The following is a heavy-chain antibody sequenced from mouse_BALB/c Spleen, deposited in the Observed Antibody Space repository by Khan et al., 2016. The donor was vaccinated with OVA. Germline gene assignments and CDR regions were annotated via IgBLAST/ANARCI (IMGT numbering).Heavy chain of an antibody. D-gene: IGHD3-3*01. CDR2: INTYTGQP. Sequence: QIQLVQSGPELKKPGETVKISCKASGYTFTNYGMNWVKQAPGKGLKWMGWINTYTGQPTYADDFKGRVAFSLETSASTAYLQINNLTNEDTATYFCARAGGYFDVWGAGTTVTVSS. CDR1: GYTFTNYG. J-gene: IGHJ1*01. V-gene: IGHV9-3-1*01. CDR3: ARAGGYFDV.